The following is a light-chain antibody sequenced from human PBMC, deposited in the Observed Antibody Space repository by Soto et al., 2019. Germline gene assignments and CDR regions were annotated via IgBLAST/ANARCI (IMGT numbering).Light chain of an antibody. CDR3: QQYAYAPLT. Sequence: ELVLPQSTGTCSLPPGEKATLSGGASQSVSKNYLGWYQQKPGQAPRLLVYDASTRATGVPDRFSGSGSGTEFSLTISRLEPEDFAVYYCQQYAYAPLTFGGGTKVDIK. CDR2: DAS. CDR1: QSVSKNY. V-gene: IGKV3-20*01. J-gene: IGKJ4*01.